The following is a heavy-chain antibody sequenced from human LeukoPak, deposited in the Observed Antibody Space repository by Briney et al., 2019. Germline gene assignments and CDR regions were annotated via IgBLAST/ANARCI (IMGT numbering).Heavy chain of an antibody. J-gene: IGHJ4*02. Sequence: GGSLRLSCAASGFTLSSYGMNWVRQAPGKGLEWVSSISDSGGSTYYADSAKGRFTISRDNSKNTLYLQMNSLRAEDTAVYYCAKDLLKQQLVLCYFDYWAREPWSPSPQ. CDR2: ISDSGGST. D-gene: IGHD6-13*01. CDR1: GFTLSSYG. CDR3: AKDLLKQQLVLCYFDY. V-gene: IGHV3-23*01.